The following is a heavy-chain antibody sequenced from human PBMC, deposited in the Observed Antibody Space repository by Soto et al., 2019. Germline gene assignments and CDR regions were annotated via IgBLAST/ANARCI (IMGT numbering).Heavy chain of an antibody. J-gene: IGHJ5*02. V-gene: IGHV1-2*04. CDR2: INPNSGGT. Sequence: QVQLVQSGAEVKKPGASVKVSCKASGYTFTGYYMHWVRQAPGQGLEWMGWINPNSGGTNYAQKFQGWVTMTRDTSISTAYMELSRLRSYDTAVYYCARGYSGSYYVDGWFDPWGQGTLVTVSS. CDR1: GYTFTGYY. D-gene: IGHD1-26*01. CDR3: ARGYSGSYYVDGWFDP.